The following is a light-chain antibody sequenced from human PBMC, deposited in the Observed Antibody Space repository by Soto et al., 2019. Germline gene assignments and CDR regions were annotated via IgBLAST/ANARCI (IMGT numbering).Light chain of an antibody. J-gene: IGKJ3*01. CDR2: AAS. CDR3: QQSFNTLLFT. V-gene: IGKV1-39*01. CDR1: QSISYY. Sequence: DIQMTQSPSSLSASVGDRVTITCRASQSISYYLNWYQQKPGKAPKLLIYAASSLQSGVPSRFSGSGSGTDFSLTISSLQPEDFATYYCQQSFNTLLFTFGPGTKVDIK.